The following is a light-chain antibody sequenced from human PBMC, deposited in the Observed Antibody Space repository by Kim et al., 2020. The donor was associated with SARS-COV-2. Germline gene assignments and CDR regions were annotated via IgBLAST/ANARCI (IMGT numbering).Light chain of an antibody. CDR3: GTWDSSLSAGGV. V-gene: IGLV1-51*01. Sequence: QKVTISWSGSRSNVGVNSVSWYQHLPGVAPKLLIYANDKRPSGIPDRFSGSKSGTSATLDITGLQTGDEADYYCGTWDSSLSAGGVFGGGTQLTVL. CDR1: RSNVGVNS. J-gene: IGLJ3*02. CDR2: AND.